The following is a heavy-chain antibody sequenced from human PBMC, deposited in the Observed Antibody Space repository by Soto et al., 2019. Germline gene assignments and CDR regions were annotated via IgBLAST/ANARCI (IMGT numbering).Heavy chain of an antibody. D-gene: IGHD6-6*01. CDR3: AKLSQYSSSYYFTS. V-gene: IGHV3-23*01. CDR2: VSGLGATT. J-gene: IGHJ4*02. CDR1: GFTFNSYA. Sequence: EVHLLESGGGLVQPGGSLRLSCAASGFTFNSYAMSWVRQAPGKGLEWVSGVSGLGATTHYADSVQGRFTISRDNSRNTLYLQMNSLRAEDTAVYYCAKLSQYSSSYYFTSWGQGTLVTVSS.